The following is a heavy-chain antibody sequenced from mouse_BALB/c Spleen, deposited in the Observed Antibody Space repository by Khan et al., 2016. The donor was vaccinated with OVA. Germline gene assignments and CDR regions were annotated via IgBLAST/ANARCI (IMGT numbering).Heavy chain of an antibody. J-gene: IGHJ2*01. V-gene: IGHV3-2*02. CDR3: ARSIMAN. CDR2: ISYSGST. CDR1: GYSITSDYA. Sequence: EVQLVESGPGLVKPSQSLSLTCTVTGYSITSDYAWNWIRQFPGNKLEWMGYISYSGSTSYNPSLKSRISITQDTSKNQFFLQLNSVTTEDTATYYCARSIMANWGQGTTLTVSS.